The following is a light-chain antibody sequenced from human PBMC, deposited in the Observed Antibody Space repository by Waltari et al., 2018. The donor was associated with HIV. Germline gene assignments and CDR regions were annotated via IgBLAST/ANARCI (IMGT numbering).Light chain of an antibody. CDR3: CSYAGSYTFVV. Sequence: QSALTQPRSVSGSPGQSVTISCTGTSSDVGGYNSFSWYQQHPGTAPKLMIYDVSKRPSGVPDRFSGSKSGNTASLTISGLQTEDEADYYCCSYAGSYTFVVFGGGTKLTVL. J-gene: IGLJ2*01. CDR2: DVS. CDR1: SSDVGGYNS. V-gene: IGLV2-11*02.